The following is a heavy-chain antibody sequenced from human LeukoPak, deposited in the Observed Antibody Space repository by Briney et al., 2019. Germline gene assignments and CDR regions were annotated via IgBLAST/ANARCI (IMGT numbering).Heavy chain of an antibody. CDR2: INNDGDFS. D-gene: IGHD5-12*01. J-gene: IGHJ4*02. V-gene: IGHV3-74*01. Sequence: PGGSLRLSCAASGFTFNSYWMHWVRQAPGKGLVWVSRINNDGDFSNYADSVKGRFTVSRDNAKNTLYLQMNSLRAEDTAVYYCANDVDIVATTIDYWGQGTLVTVSS. CDR1: GFTFNSYW. CDR3: ANDVDIVATTIDY.